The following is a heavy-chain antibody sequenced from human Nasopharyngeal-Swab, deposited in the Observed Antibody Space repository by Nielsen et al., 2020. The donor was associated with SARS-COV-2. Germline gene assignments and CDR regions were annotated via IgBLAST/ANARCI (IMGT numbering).Heavy chain of an antibody. V-gene: IGHV1-69*13. CDR1: GGTFRSYA. Sequence: SVKVSCKASGGTFRSYALSWVRQAPGQGLEWMGGIIPIFGTANYAQKFQGRVTITADESTSTAYMELSSLRSEDTAVYYCAREHHSSGWTGPFDYWGQGTLVTVSS. CDR2: IIPIFGTA. CDR3: AREHHSSGWTGPFDY. D-gene: IGHD6-19*01. J-gene: IGHJ4*02.